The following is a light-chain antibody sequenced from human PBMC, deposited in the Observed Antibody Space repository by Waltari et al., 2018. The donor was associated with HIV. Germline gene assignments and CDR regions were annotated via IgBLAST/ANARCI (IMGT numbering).Light chain of an antibody. J-gene: IGLJ1*01. V-gene: IGLV3-9*01. CDR1: NIGSKN. Sequence: SYELTQPLSVSVALGQMARITCGGDNIGSKNVHWYQQKPGQAPVLVIYRNTNRPSGIPERFSGSNSGNTATLTITRAQVGDEADYYCHVWDRATGVFGTGTTVTVL. CDR2: RNT. CDR3: HVWDRATGV.